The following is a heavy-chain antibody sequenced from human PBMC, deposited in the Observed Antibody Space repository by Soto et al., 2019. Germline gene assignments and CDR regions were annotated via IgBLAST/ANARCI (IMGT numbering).Heavy chain of an antibody. J-gene: IGHJ4*02. CDR1: GFTFDDYA. V-gene: IGHV3-9*01. CDR2: ISWNSGSI. CDR3: AKDSSHCSGGSCYGGFDY. Sequence: VQLVESGGGLVQPGRSLRLSCAASGFTFDDYAMHWVRQAPGKGLEWVSGISWNSGSIVYADSVKGRFTISRDNAKNSLYLQMNSLRAEDTAIYYCAKDSSHCSGGSCYGGFDYWGQGTLVTVSS. D-gene: IGHD2-15*01.